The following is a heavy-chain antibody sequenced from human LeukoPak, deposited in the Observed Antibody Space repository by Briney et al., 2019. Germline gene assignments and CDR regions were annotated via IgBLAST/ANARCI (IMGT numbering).Heavy chain of an antibody. V-gene: IGHV4-31*03. CDR2: IYYSGST. Sequence: PSETLSLTCTVSGGSISSGGYYWSWIRQHPGKGLEWIGYIYYSGSTYYNPSLKSRVTISVDTSKNQFSLKLSSVTAADTAVYYCARGKRSEYLQHWGQGTLVTVSS. J-gene: IGHJ1*01. CDR1: GGSISSGGYY. CDR3: ARGKRSEYLQH.